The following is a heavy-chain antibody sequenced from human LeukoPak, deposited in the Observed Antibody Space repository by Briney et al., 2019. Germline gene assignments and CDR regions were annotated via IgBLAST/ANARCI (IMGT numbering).Heavy chain of an antibody. J-gene: IGHJ4*02. CDR1: GFTFSSSA. Sequence: GGSLRLSCSASGFTFSSSAMNWVRQAPGKGLEWVSSINNVGSHIYYAGSVRGRFTISRDNAKNSLYLQMSSLRAEDTAVYYCTRDPTQYLRYGYFDYWGQGTLVTVSS. V-gene: IGHV3-21*01. D-gene: IGHD4-11*01. CDR3: TRDPTQYLRYGYFDY. CDR2: INNVGSHI.